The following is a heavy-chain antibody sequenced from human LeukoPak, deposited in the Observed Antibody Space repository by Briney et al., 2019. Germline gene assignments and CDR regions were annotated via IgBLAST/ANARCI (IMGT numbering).Heavy chain of an antibody. CDR3: ARSYYYDTTFDY. V-gene: IGHV4-59*01. J-gene: IGHJ4*02. D-gene: IGHD3-10*01. CDR1: GGSITNFY. Sequence: SETLSLTCTVSGGSITNFYWHWIRQSPGKGLEWIGYIFHDGRTFYLPSLKCRVTMSVATSKNQFSLRLTSVTAADTAVYYCARSYYYDTTFDYWGQGTLVTVSS. CDR2: IFHDGRT.